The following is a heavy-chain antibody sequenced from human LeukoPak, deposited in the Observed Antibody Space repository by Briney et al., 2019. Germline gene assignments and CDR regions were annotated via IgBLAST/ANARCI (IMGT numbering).Heavy chain of an antibody. V-gene: IGHV4-61*02. J-gene: IGHJ4*02. CDR2: IYTSGST. Sequence: SQTLSLTCTVTGGSISSGSYYWRWIRQPAGKGLEWTGRIYTSGSTNYNPSLKSRVTISVDTSKNQFSLKLSSVTAADTAVYYCARYCGGDCYSYYFDYWGQGTLVTVSS. CDR3: ARYCGGDCYSYYFDY. D-gene: IGHD2-21*02. CDR1: GGSISSGSYY.